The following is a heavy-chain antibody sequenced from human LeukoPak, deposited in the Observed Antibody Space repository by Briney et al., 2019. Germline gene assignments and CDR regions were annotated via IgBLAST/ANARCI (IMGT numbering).Heavy chain of an antibody. V-gene: IGHV3-23*01. CDR2: ISGSGGST. CDR3: ASPTFGYSSS. Sequence: PGGSLRLSCAASGFTFTSYAMSWVRQAPGKGLEWVSAISGSGGSTYYADSVKGRFTISRDNSKNTLYLQMNSLRAEDTAVYYCASPTFGYSSSWGQGTLVTVSS. J-gene: IGHJ5*02. CDR1: GFTFTSYA. D-gene: IGHD6-13*01.